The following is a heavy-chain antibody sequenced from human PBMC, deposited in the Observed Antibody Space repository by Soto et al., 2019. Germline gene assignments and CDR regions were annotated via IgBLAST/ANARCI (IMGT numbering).Heavy chain of an antibody. CDR2: IYYSGST. CDR1: GGSVSSGSYY. J-gene: IGHJ4*02. D-gene: IGHD3-3*01. CDR3: ARGYDFWSGYIGY. V-gene: IGHV4-61*01. Sequence: ETLSLTCTVSGGSVSSGSYYWSWIRQPPGKGLEWIGYIYYSGSTNYNPSLKSRVTISVDTSKNQFSLKLSSVTAADTAVYYCARGYDFWSGYIGYWGQGTLVTVSS.